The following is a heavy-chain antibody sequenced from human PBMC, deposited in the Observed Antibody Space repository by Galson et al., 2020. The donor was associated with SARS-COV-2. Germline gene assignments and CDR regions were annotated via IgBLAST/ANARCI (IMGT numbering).Heavy chain of an antibody. J-gene: IGHJ3*02. Sequence: GGSLRLSCAASGFTFSSYGMHWVRQAPGKGLEWVAVISYDGSNNYYADSVKGRFTISRDNSKNTLYLQMNSLRAEDTAVYYCAKSPGRAMVRGPRPIAFDIWGQGTMVTVSS. CDR1: GFTFSSYG. CDR3: AKSPGRAMVRGPRPIAFDI. V-gene: IGHV3-30*18. D-gene: IGHD3-10*01. CDR2: ISYDGSNN.